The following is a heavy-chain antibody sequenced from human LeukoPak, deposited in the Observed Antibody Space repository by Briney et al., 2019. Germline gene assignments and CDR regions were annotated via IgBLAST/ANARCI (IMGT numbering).Heavy chain of an antibody. CDR3: ASAIFVENAFDI. Sequence: SETLSLTCTVSGGSISSFYWSWIRQPPGKGLEWIGYVYYSGSAHYNPSLKSRVTISVDTSKSRFSLKLSSVTAADTAVYYCASAIFVENAFDIWGQGTMVTVSS. J-gene: IGHJ3*02. D-gene: IGHD3-3*01. V-gene: IGHV4-59*01. CDR1: GGSISSFY. CDR2: VYYSGSA.